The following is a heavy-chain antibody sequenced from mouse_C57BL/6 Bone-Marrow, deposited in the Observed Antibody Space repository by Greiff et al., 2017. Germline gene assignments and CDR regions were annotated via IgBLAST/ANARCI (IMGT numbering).Heavy chain of an antibody. Sequence: EVQLQQSGAELVRPGASVKLSCTASGFNIKDYYMHWVKQRPEQGLEWIGRIDPEDGDTEYAPKFQGKATMTADTSSNTAYLPLSSLTSEDTAVYYCTTGTYSNQCAYWGQGTLVTVSA. CDR3: TTGTYSNQCAY. V-gene: IGHV14-1*01. CDR1: GFNIKDYY. J-gene: IGHJ3*01. D-gene: IGHD2-5*01. CDR2: IDPEDGDT.